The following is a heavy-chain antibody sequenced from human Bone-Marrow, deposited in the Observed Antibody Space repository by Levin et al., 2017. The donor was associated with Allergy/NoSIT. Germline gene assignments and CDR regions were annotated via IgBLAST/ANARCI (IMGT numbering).Heavy chain of an antibody. CDR1: NYMFTSQG. V-gene: IGHV7-4-1*02. Sequence: GASVKVSCKASNYMFTSQGLNWVRQAPGQGLEWMGWINTHTGDPTYAQGFTGRFVFSLDTSVSTAYLQINSLKTEDSAVYYCARLRRGTYGLGSYSDSWGQGTLVTVSS. CDR3: ARLRRGTYGLGSYSDS. CDR2: INTHTGDP. D-gene: IGHD3-10*01. J-gene: IGHJ4*02.